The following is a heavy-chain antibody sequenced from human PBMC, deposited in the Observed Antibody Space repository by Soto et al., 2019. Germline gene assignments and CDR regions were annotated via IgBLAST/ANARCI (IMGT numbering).Heavy chain of an antibody. CDR1: GDSVSSNSAA. D-gene: IGHD3-9*01. J-gene: IGHJ3*02. CDR2: TYYRSKWYN. CDR3: ARDLAGLDWSTDAFDI. V-gene: IGHV6-1*01. Sequence: KQSPTLSLPCAISGDSVSSNSAAWNWIRQSPSRGLEWLGRTYYRSKWYNDYAVSVKSRITINPDTSKNQFSLQLNSVTPEDTAVYYCARDLAGLDWSTDAFDIWGQGTMVTVSS.